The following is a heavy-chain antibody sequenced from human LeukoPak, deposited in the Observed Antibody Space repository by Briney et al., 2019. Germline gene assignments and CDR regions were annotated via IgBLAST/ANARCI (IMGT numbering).Heavy chain of an antibody. J-gene: IGHJ5*02. Sequence: GGSLRLSCAASGFTFSSYSMNWVRQAPGKGLEWVSSISSSSSYIYYADSVKGRFTISRDNAKHSLYLQMNSLRGEDTAVYYCARGSSSRWFDPWGQGTLGTVSS. CDR3: ARGSSSRWFDP. CDR2: ISSSSSYI. CDR1: GFTFSSYS. D-gene: IGHD6-6*01. V-gene: IGHV3-21*01.